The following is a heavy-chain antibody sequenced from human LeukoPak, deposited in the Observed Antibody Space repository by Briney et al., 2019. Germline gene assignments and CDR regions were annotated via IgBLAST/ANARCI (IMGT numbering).Heavy chain of an antibody. V-gene: IGHV4-34*01. D-gene: IGHD2-21*02. J-gene: IGHJ5*02. Sequence: SETLSLTCAVNRGPFIGYYWSWIRQPPGKGLEWLGETDLSGNTNYNPSLKSRLTISIDPSKNQVSLKLSSVTAADTAVYYCARYPFCGGDCSDWFDPWGQGTLVTVSS. CDR1: RGPFIGYY. CDR3: ARYPFCGGDCSDWFDP. CDR2: TDLSGNT.